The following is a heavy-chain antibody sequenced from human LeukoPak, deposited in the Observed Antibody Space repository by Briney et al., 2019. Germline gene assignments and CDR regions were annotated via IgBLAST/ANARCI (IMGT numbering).Heavy chain of an antibody. CDR3: ARELRPDPYSASWYNY. Sequence: GGSLRLAWAASGFTFSSYWMSWVRQAPGKGLEWVANIKQEGSEKYYVDSVKGRFTISRDNAKNSLYLQMNSLRGEDTSVYYCARELRPDPYSASWYNYWGQGTLVTVPS. D-gene: IGHD6-13*01. J-gene: IGHJ4*02. V-gene: IGHV3-7*01. CDR1: GFTFSSYW. CDR2: IKQEGSEK.